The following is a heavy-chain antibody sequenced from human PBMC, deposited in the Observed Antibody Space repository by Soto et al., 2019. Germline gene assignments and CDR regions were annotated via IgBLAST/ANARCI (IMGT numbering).Heavy chain of an antibody. CDR2: ISGSGGST. Sequence: GESLKISCAASGFTFSSYAMSWVRQAPGKGLEWVSAISGSGGSTYYADSVKGRFTISRDNSKNTLYLQMNSLRAEDTAVYYCAVSREEWLLLFDYWGQGTLVTVSS. CDR3: AVSREEWLLLFDY. D-gene: IGHD3-3*01. CDR1: GFTFSSYA. J-gene: IGHJ4*02. V-gene: IGHV3-23*01.